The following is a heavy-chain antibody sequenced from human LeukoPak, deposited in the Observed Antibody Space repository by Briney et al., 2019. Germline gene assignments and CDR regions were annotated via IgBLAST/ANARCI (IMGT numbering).Heavy chain of an antibody. CDR2: ISGSGGST. Sequence: GRSLRLSCAASGFTFSSYAMHWVRQAPGKGLEWVSAISGSGGSTYYADSVKGRFTISRDNAKNSLYLQMNSLRAEDTAVYYCARVRWGGLYYFDYWGQGTLVTVSS. V-gene: IGHV3-23*01. CDR1: GFTFSSYA. CDR3: ARVRWGGLYYFDY. D-gene: IGHD3-16*01. J-gene: IGHJ4*02.